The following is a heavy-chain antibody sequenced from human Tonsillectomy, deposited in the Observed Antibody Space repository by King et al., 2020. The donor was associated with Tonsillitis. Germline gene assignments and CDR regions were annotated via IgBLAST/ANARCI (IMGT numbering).Heavy chain of an antibody. J-gene: IGHJ5*02. CDR2: ISYDGSNK. CDR3: AREGEDRWIDP. Sequence: VQLVESGGGVVQPGRSLRLSCATSGFTFSSYAMHWVRQAPGKGLEWVAVISYDGSNKYYADSVKGRFTISRDNSKNTLYLQMNSLRAEDTAVYYCAREGEDRWIDPWGQGTLVTVSS. V-gene: IGHV3-30-3*01. CDR1: GFTFSSYA. D-gene: IGHD2-15*01.